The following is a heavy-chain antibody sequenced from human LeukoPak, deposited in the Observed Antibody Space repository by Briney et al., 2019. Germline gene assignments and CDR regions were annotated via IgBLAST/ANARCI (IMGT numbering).Heavy chain of an antibody. CDR2: FDPEDGET. Sequence: GASVEVSCKVSGYTLTELSMHWVRQAPGKGLEWMGGFDPEDGETIYAQKFQGRVTMTEDTSTDTAYMELSSLRSEDTAVYYCATPLGLGYCSSTSCSDAFDIWGQGTVVTVSS. CDR1: GYTLTELS. J-gene: IGHJ3*02. D-gene: IGHD2-2*01. V-gene: IGHV1-24*01. CDR3: ATPLGLGYCSSTSCSDAFDI.